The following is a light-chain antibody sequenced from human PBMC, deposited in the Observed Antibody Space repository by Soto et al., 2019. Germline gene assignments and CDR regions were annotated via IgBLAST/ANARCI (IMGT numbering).Light chain of an antibody. CDR3: QQYDNWPLT. Sequence: EIVMTQSPATLSVSPGERSTLSCRASQTVSSYLAWYQQKPGQAPRFLIYGASTRATGIPARFSGSGSGTEFTLTISSLQSEDFAVYYCQQYDNWPLTFGGGTKVDIK. V-gene: IGKV3-15*01. J-gene: IGKJ4*01. CDR2: GAS. CDR1: QTVSSY.